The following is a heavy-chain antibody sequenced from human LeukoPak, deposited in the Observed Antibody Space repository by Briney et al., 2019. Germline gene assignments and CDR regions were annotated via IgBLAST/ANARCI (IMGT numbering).Heavy chain of an antibody. D-gene: IGHD1-26*01. V-gene: IGHV1-2*02. CDR1: GYTFTGHY. J-gene: IGHJ3*02. CDR3: ARDRATGNYYYSSAFDI. CDR2: INPNSGGT. Sequence: GASVKVSCKASGYTFTGHYMHWVRQAPGHGLEWMGWINPNSGGTNYAQKFQGRVTMTRDTSISTAYMELSRLRSDDTAVYYCARDRATGNYYYSSAFDIWDQGTMVTVSS.